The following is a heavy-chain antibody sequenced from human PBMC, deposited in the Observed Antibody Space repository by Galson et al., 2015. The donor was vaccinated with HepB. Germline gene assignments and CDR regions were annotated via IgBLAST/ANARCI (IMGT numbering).Heavy chain of an antibody. CDR2: IPNSGTTI. D-gene: IGHD3-3*01. J-gene: IGHJ6*03. CDR3: ARLGFGVYYYYYYMDV. Sequence: APGKGLEWLSYIPNSGTTIYYADSVKGRFTVSRDNAKNSLYLQMNSLRAEDTAVYYCARLGFGVYYYYYYMDVWGKGTTVTVSS. V-gene: IGHV3-11*01.